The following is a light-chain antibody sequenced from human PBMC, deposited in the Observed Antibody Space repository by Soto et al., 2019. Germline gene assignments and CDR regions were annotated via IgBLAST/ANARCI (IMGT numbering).Light chain of an antibody. V-gene: IGKV3-20*01. CDR2: XAS. CDR3: QQYGSSGT. Sequence: EIVLTQSPGTLSLSAGERATLSXRASQSFSLNLAWYQQKTGKAPRXXIYXASNRATCIPDSFSGSGSGTDFTLTISRLEPEDFAVYYCQQYGSSGTFGQGTKVDIK. J-gene: IGKJ1*01. CDR1: QSFSLN.